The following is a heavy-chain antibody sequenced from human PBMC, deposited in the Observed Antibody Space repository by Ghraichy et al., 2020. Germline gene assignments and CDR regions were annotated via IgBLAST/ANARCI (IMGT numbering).Heavy chain of an antibody. CDR1: GYTFTGYY. J-gene: IGHJ6*02. CDR3: ARVVGAQSAAGVLYYYYYGMDV. D-gene: IGHD6-13*01. CDR2: INPNSGDT. V-gene: IGHV1-2*02. Sequence: ASVKVSCKASGYTFTGYYMHWVRQAPGQGLEWMGWINPNSGDTNYAQKFQGRVTMTRDTSISTAYMELSRLRSDDTAVYYCARVVGAQSAAGVLYYYYYGMDVWGQGTTVTVSS.